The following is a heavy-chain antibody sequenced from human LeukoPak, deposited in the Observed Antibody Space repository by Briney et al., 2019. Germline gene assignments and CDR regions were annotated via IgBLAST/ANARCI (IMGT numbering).Heavy chain of an antibody. Sequence: GASVKVSRKSSGYTFTSYGISWVRPAPGPGLEWMGWISAYNGNTNYAQKLQDRVNMTTDTSTSTAYVELRSRRSDDTAVYYCARSGGGPYFQHWGQGALVTVSS. J-gene: IGHJ1*01. V-gene: IGHV1-18*01. CDR1: GYTFTSYG. CDR2: ISAYNGNT. CDR3: ARSGGGPYFQH. D-gene: IGHD3-10*01.